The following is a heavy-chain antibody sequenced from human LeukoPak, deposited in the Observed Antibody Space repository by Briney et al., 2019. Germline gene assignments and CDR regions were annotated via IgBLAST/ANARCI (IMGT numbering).Heavy chain of an antibody. D-gene: IGHD6-19*01. V-gene: IGHV4-59*01. J-gene: IGHJ2*01. CDR3: ARTDTSGWSNDWYFDL. CDR2: IYHSGNT. CDR1: GGSISNYY. Sequence: PSETLSLTCNVSGGSISNYYWSWIRQPPGKGLEWIGYIYHSGNTNSNPSLKSRVTISVDTSKNQFSLKLNSVTAADTAVYYCARTDTSGWSNDWYFDLWGRGTLVTVSS.